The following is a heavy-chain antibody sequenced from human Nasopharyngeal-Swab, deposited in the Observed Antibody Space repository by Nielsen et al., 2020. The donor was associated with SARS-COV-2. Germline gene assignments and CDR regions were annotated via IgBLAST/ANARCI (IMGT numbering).Heavy chain of an antibody. J-gene: IGHJ4*02. Sequence: GRQAPGKGLEWVAVISYDGSNKYYADSVKGRFTISRDNSKNTLYLQMNSLRAEDTAVYYCVRDRRMVRGVPTFDYWGQGTLVTVSS. V-gene: IGHV3-30-3*01. D-gene: IGHD3-10*01. CDR3: VRDRRMVRGVPTFDY. CDR2: ISYDGSNK.